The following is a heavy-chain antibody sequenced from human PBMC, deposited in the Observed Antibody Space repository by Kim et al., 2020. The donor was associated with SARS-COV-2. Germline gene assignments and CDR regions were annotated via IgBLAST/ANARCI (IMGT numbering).Heavy chain of an antibody. D-gene: IGHD1-1*01. V-gene: IGHV3-23*05. CDR1: GLEFDDSA. CDR3: ATIQALDH. CDR2: IRSNSITT. J-gene: IGHJ1*01. Sequence: GGSLRLSCTVAGLEFDDSAMTWVRHAPGKGLEWVSTIRSNSITTYYADFVKGRFTISRDNSKKTVSLQMNDLRAEDTAVYYCATIQALDHWGQGALVTVSS.